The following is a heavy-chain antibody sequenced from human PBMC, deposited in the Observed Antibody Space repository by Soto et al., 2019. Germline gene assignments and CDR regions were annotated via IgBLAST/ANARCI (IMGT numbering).Heavy chain of an antibody. V-gene: IGHV1-18*01. CDR3: ARGRAYCGGDCYSGVYYYHGMDV. J-gene: IGHJ6*02. Sequence: ASVKVSCKASGYTFTSYGITWVRQAPGQGLEWMGWISAYNGNTNYAQKLQGRVTMTTDTSTSTAYMELRSLRSDDTAVYYCARGRAYCGGDCYSGVYYYHGMDVWGQGTTVTVSS. D-gene: IGHD2-21*02. CDR1: GYTFTSYG. CDR2: ISAYNGNT.